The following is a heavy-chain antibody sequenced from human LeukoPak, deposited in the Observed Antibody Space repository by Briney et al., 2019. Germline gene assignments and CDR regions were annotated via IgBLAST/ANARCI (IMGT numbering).Heavy chain of an antibody. Sequence: ASVKVSCKASGYTFTSYYMHWVRQAPGQGLEWMGIINPSDGSTSYAQKFQGRVTMTRDTSTSTVYMELSSLRSVDTAVYYCARAFVPQLAEYYFDYWGQGTLVTVSS. D-gene: IGHD6-13*01. CDR3: ARAFVPQLAEYYFDY. CDR2: INPSDGST. CDR1: GYTFTSYY. J-gene: IGHJ4*02. V-gene: IGHV1-46*01.